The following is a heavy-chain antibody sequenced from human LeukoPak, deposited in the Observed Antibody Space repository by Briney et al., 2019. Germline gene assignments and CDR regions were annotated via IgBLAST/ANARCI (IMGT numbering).Heavy chain of an antibody. CDR1: GGTFSSYA. V-gene: IGHV1-69*13. Sequence: SVKVSCKASGGTFSSYAISWARQAPGQGLEWMGGIIPIFGTANYAQKFQGRVTITADESTSTAYMELSSLRSEDTAVYYCARGRTIFGVVTIPDAFDIWGQGTMVTVSS. D-gene: IGHD3-3*01. CDR3: ARGRTIFGVVTIPDAFDI. CDR2: IIPIFGTA. J-gene: IGHJ3*02.